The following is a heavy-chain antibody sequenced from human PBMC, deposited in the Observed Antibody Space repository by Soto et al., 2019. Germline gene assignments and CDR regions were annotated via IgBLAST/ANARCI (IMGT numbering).Heavy chain of an antibody. CDR3: ARDVTMVRGVIMNGKNWFDP. V-gene: IGHV4-31*03. Sequence: PSETLSLTCTVSGGSISSGGYYWSWIRQHPGKGLEWIGYIYYSGSTYYNPSLKSRVTISVDTSKNQFSLKLSSVTAADTAVYYCARDVTMVRGVIMNGKNWFDPWGQGTLVTVSS. CDR1: GGSISSGGYY. J-gene: IGHJ5*02. D-gene: IGHD3-10*01. CDR2: IYYSGST.